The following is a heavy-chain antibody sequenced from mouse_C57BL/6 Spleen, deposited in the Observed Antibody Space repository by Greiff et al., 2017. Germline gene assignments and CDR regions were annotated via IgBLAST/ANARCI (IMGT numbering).Heavy chain of an antibody. Sequence: DVKLVESGGGLVKPGGSLKLSCAASGFTFSDYGMHWVRQAPEKGLEWVAYISSGSSTNYYADTVKGRFTISRDNAKNTLFLQMTSLRSEDTAMYYCARPVGYDVGFAYWGQGTLVTVSA. CDR3: ARPVGYDVGFAY. V-gene: IGHV5-17*01. D-gene: IGHD2-2*01. CDR2: ISSGSSTN. J-gene: IGHJ3*01. CDR1: GFTFSDYG.